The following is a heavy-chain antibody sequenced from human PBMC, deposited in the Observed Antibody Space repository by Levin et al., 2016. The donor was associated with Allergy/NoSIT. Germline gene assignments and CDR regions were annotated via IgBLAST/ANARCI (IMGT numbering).Heavy chain of an antibody. CDR3: ARTPYDSSGYYYNHFDY. CDR2: IYYSGST. V-gene: IGHV4-59*01. J-gene: IGHJ4*02. D-gene: IGHD3-22*01. Sequence: RQAPGKGLEWIGYIYYSGSTNYNPSLKSRVTISVDTSKNQFSLKLSSVTAADTAVYYCARTPYDSSGYYYNHFDYWGQGTLVTVSS.